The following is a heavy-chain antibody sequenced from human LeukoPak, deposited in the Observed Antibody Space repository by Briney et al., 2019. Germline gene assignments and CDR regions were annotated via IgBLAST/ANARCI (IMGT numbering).Heavy chain of an antibody. CDR3: ARRNYYGSGSYLSWFDP. CDR2: IYYSGST. Sequence: SETLSLTCTVSGGSISNYYWSWIRQPPGKGLEWIGYIYYSGSTNYNPSLKSRVTISVDTSKNQFSLKLSSVTAADTAVYYCARRNYYGSGSYLSWFDPWGQGTLVTVSS. D-gene: IGHD3-10*01. V-gene: IGHV4-59*12. J-gene: IGHJ5*02. CDR1: GGSISNYY.